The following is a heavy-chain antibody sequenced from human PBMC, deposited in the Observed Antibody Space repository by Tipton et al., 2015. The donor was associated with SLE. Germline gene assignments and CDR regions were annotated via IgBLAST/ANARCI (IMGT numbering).Heavy chain of an antibody. CDR2: IYHSGNV. CDR3: ARRVMDYCGSSSCYLYFDY. V-gene: IGHV4/OR15-8*02. CDR1: GGSISSGNW. J-gene: IGHJ4*02. Sequence: LRLSCDVSGGSISSGNWWTWVRQPPGKGLEWIGEIYHSGNVNYKASLRSRVTLSIDKFRNQFSMMLTSVTAADTAVYYCARRVMDYCGSSSCYLYFDYWGQGALVTVSS. D-gene: IGHD2-2*01.